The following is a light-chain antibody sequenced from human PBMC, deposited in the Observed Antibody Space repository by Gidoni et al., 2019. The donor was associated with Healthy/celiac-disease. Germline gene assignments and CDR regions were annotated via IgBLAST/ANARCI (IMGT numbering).Light chain of an antibody. CDR2: GAS. J-gene: IGKJ4*01. CDR3: QQYGSSPLT. Sequence: EILLTPSPGTLSLSPGERATLSCRASQSVSSSYLAWYQQKPGQAPRLLIYGASSRATGIPDRFSGSGSGTDFTLTISRLEPEDFAVYYCQQYGSSPLTFXGXTKVEIK. V-gene: IGKV3-20*01. CDR1: QSVSSSY.